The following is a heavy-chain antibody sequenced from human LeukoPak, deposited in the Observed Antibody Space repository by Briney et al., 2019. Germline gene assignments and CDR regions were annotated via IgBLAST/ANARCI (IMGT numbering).Heavy chain of an antibody. CDR2: IYPNSGDT. J-gene: IGHJ6*03. CDR1: GFTFTSYD. CDR3: ARDLMFSSSNYYYMDV. Sequence: ASVKVSCKASGFTFTSYDINWVRQAPGQGLEWMGWIYPNSGDTKFAQKFQGRVTMARDTSISTAYMELSRLTSDDTAVYYCARDLMFSSSNYYYMDVWGKGTTVTVSS. V-gene: IGHV1-2*02. D-gene: IGHD6-6*01.